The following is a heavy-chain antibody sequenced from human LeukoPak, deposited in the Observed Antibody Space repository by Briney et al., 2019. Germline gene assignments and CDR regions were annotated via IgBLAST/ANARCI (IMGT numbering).Heavy chain of an antibody. V-gene: IGHV3-11*04. J-gene: IGHJ4*02. D-gene: IGHD3-3*01. CDR1: GFTFSDYN. Sequence: GSLRLSCAASGFTFSDYNMHWIRQAPGKGLEWISYISSRGGTIFYADSVKGRFTISRDNAENSLFLQLNSLRPEDTAVYYCARDGIRSFGLITKHDYWGQGTLVTVSS. CDR2: ISSRGGTI. CDR3: ARDGIRSFGLITKHDY.